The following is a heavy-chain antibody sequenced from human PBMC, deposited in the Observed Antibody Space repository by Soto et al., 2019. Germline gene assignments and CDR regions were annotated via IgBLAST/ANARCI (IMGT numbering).Heavy chain of an antibody. CDR1: GFTFSSYA. J-gene: IGHJ4*02. D-gene: IGHD2-21*02. CDR2: ISYDGSNK. CDR3: ARGGREYCGGDCSGLDY. Sequence: QVQLVESGGGVVQPGRSLRLSCAASGFTFSSYAMHWVRQAPGKGLEWVAVISYDGSNKYYADSVKGRFTISRDNSKNTLYLQMNSLRAEDTAVYYCARGGREYCGGDCSGLDYWGQGTLVTVSS. V-gene: IGHV3-30-3*01.